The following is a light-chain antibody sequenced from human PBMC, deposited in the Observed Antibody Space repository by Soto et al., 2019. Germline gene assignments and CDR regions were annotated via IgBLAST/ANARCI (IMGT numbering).Light chain of an antibody. CDR3: QQRTNWPPSLT. CDR2: DAS. J-gene: IGKJ4*01. Sequence: DIVLTQSPATLSLSPGERATLSCRASQSVSSYLAWYQQKPGQAPRLLIFDASKRATGIPVRFSGSGSGTEFTLTLSNLEPEDFAVYYCQQRTNWPPSLTFGGGTKVEIK. CDR1: QSVSSY. V-gene: IGKV3-11*01.